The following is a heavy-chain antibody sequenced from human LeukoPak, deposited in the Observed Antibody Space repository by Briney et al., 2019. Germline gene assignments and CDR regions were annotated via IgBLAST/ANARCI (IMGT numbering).Heavy chain of an antibody. D-gene: IGHD2-15*01. CDR2: IWYDGSNK. CDR1: GSTFSNYG. J-gene: IGHJ4*02. CDR3: ARDILVVAAYYFGY. Sequence: PGGSLRLSCAASGSTFSNYGMHWVRQAPGKGLEWVAVIWYDGSNKYYADSVKGRFTISRDNSKNTLYLQMNSLRAEDTAVYYCARDILVVAAYYFGYWGQGTLVTVSS. V-gene: IGHV3-33*01.